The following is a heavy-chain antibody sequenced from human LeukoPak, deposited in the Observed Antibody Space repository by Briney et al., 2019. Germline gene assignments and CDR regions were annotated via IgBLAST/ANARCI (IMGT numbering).Heavy chain of an antibody. Sequence: GGSLRLSCAASGFTFDDYAMHWVRQAPGKGLEWVSGISWNSGSIGYADSVKGRFTISRDNAKNSLYLQMNSLRAEDTALYYCEKDISGWGGYDHYFNYWAQEPLVTVPS. J-gene: IGHJ4*02. CDR3: EKDISGWGGYDHYFNY. CDR1: GFTFDDYA. D-gene: IGHD5-12*01. CDR2: ISWNSGSI. V-gene: IGHV3-9*01.